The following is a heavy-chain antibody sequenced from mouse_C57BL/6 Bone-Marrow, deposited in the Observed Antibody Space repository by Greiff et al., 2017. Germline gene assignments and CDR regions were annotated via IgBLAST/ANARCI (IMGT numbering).Heavy chain of an antibody. CDR1: GYTFTSYW. CDR3: ARGVYYGSPYYFDY. Sequence: QVQLQQPGAELVRPGSSVKLSCKASGYTFTSYWMHWVKQRPIQGLEWIGNIDPSDSETHYTQKFKDKATLTVDKSSSTAYMQLSSLTSEDSAVYYCARGVYYGSPYYFDYWGQGTTLTVSS. D-gene: IGHD2-2*01. CDR2: IDPSDSET. V-gene: IGHV1-52*01. J-gene: IGHJ2*01.